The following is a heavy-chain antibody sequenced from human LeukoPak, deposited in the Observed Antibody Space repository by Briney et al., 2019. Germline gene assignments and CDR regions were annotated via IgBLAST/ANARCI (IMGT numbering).Heavy chain of an antibody. D-gene: IGHD1-26*01. CDR1: GFTFSDYY. CDR3: ARVDDGKYYFDY. J-gene: IGHJ4*02. Sequence: GGSLRLSCAASGFTFSDYYISWLRQAPGKGLEWVSYISSSGSTIYYADSVKGRFTISRDNAKNSLYLQMNSLRAEDTAVYYCARVDDGKYYFDYWGQGTLVTVSS. CDR2: ISSSGSTI. V-gene: IGHV3-11*01.